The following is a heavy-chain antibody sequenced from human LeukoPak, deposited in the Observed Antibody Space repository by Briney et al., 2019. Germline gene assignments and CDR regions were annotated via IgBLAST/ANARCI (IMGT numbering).Heavy chain of an antibody. Sequence: SVKVSCKASGGTFSSYAISWVRQAPGQGLEWMGGIIPIFGTANYAQKFQGRVTITTDESTSTAYMELSSLRSEDAAVYYCARCRLVVNYYYYMDVWGKGTTVTVSS. CDR1: GGTFSSYA. V-gene: IGHV1-69*05. CDR3: ARCRLVVNYYYYMDV. D-gene: IGHD2-8*02. CDR2: IIPIFGTA. J-gene: IGHJ6*03.